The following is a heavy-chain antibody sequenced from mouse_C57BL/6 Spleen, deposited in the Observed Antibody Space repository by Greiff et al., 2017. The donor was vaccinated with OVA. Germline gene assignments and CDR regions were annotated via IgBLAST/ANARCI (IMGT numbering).Heavy chain of an antibody. J-gene: IGHJ2*01. D-gene: IGHD1-1*01. CDR1: GYTFTDYN. V-gene: IGHV1-18*01. CDR3: ARSENTTVVDPFDY. CDR2: INPNNGGT. Sequence: VQLKQSGPELVKPGASVKIPCKASGYTFTDYNMDWVKQSHGKSLEWIGDINPNNGGTIYNQKFKGKATLTVDKSSSTAYMELRSLTSEDTAVYYCARSENTTVVDPFDYWGQGTTLTVSS.